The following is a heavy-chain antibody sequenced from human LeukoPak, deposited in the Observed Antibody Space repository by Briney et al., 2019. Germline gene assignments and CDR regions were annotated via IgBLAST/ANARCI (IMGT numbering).Heavy chain of an antibody. CDR1: GYTFTSYN. V-gene: IGHV1-2*02. CDR3: VRGAVIAHFDY. D-gene: IGHD2-21*01. J-gene: IGHJ4*02. CDR2: VYPATGGT. Sequence: ASVKVSCKASGYTFTSYNMHWVRQAPEQGLEWMGWVYPATGGTNYAQKFQGRVTMTTDTSISTAYMELRGLTSDDTAVYFCVRGAVIAHFDYWGQGTLVTVSS.